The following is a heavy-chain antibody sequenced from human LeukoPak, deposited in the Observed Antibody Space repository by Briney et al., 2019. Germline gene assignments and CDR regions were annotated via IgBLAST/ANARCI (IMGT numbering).Heavy chain of an antibody. J-gene: IGHJ4*02. D-gene: IGHD5-18*01. Sequence: AIIYPGNSDTRTSPSFQGQGSISADKSISTAYLQWSSLKASDTAMYFCARTETAMVRDFDYWGQGTLVTVSS. CDR2: IYPGNSDT. CDR3: ARTETAMVRDFDY. V-gene: IGHV5-51*01.